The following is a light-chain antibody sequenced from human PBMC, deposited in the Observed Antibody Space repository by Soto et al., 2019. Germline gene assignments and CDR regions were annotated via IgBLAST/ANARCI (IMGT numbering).Light chain of an antibody. CDR2: DAS. V-gene: IGKV3-11*01. J-gene: IGKJ1*01. CDR3: QLYGSSPPWT. CDR1: QSVSSC. Sequence: EILLTQSPATLSLSPEKRATLSCRASQSVSSCLAWFQQKPGQAPRLLTCDASNRATDIPARVSGSGSGTDFTLAISSLEPEDFAVYYCQLYGSSPPWTFGQGTKVEIK.